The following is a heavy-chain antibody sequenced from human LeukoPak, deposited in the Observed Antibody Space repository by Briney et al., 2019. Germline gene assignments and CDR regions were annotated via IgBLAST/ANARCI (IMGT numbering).Heavy chain of an antibody. V-gene: IGHV3-23*01. CDR1: GFTFGSYA. D-gene: IGHD3-3*01. Sequence: GGSLRLSCAASGFTFGSYAMTWARQAPGRGLEWVSSLGDSGTSTYYAVSVRGRFTISRDNSKDTLYLQMNSLRAEDTAVYYCAKDAGPSYYDFWSGYYGLDYWGQGTLVTVSS. CDR2: LGDSGTST. CDR3: AKDAGPSYYDFWSGYYGLDY. J-gene: IGHJ4*02.